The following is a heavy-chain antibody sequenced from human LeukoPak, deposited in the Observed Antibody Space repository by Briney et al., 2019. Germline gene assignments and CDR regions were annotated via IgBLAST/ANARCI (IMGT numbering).Heavy chain of an antibody. CDR2: INPNSGGT. CDR1: GYTFTGYY. Sequence: GASVKVSCKASGYTFTGYYMHWVRQAPGQGLEWMGWINPNSGGTNHAQKFQGRVTMTGDTSISTAYMELSRLRSDDTAVYYCARVAVAGTSGDYWGQGTLVTVSS. J-gene: IGHJ4*02. CDR3: ARVAVAGTSGDY. V-gene: IGHV1-2*02. D-gene: IGHD6-19*01.